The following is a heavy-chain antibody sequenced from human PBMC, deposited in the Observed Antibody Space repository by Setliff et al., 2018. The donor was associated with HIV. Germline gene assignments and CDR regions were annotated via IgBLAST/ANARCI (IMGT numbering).Heavy chain of an antibody. CDR3: AKHGFERKSPYNWFDS. D-gene: IGHD3-16*01. J-gene: IGHJ5*01. Sequence: GESLKISCKASGYSFSDYWIGWVRQMPGKGLEWMGVTYPGDSTTRYSPSFEGQVTISADKSISTAYLRWRSLRASDTAIYFCAKHGFERKSPYNWFDSWGQGTLVTVSS. CDR1: GYSFSDYW. CDR2: TYPGDSTT. V-gene: IGHV5-51*01.